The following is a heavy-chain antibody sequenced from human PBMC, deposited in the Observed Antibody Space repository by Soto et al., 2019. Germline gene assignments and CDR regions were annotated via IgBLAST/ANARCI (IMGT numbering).Heavy chain of an antibody. CDR1: GFTFSSYG. D-gene: IGHD2-2*01. Sequence: QVQLVESGGGVVQPGRSLRLSCAASGFTFSSYGMHWVRQAPGKGLEWVAVISYDGSNKYYADSVKGRFTISRDNSKNTLYLQMNSLRAEDTAVYYCAKGGFHCSSTSCYYSYYYMDVWGKGTTVTVSS. V-gene: IGHV3-30*18. CDR2: ISYDGSNK. CDR3: AKGGFHCSSTSCYYSYYYMDV. J-gene: IGHJ6*03.